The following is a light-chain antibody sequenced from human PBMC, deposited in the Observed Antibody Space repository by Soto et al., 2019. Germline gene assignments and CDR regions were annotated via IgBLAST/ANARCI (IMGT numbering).Light chain of an antibody. CDR1: QSLVYSDGDTF. V-gene: IGKV2-30*01. Sequence: DVVLTQSPLFLPVTLGQPASISCRSSQSLVYSDGDTFLSWFQQRPGQSPRRLIYKVSNRDTGVSVRFSGSRSGADFTLKISRVEAEDVGVYFCMHALYWPFTVGPGTKVDIK. CDR2: KVS. CDR3: MHALYWPFT. J-gene: IGKJ3*01.